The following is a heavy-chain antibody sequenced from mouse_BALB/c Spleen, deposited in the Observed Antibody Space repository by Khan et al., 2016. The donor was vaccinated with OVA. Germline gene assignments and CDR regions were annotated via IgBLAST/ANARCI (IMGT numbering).Heavy chain of an antibody. D-gene: IGHD1-1*02. V-gene: IGHV1-37*01. Sequence: VQLQQSGPDLVKPGASVKISCKASGYSFTGYFINWVKQDHGKSLEWIGRINPYNGDTFYNQKFEGKATLTVDESSSTAHMELLSLTSEDSAVYYCGKYEGQSGGYGDAMDYWGQGTSVIVSS. CDR2: INPYNGDT. CDR1: GYSFTGYF. J-gene: IGHJ4*01. CDR3: GKYEGQSGGYGDAMDY.